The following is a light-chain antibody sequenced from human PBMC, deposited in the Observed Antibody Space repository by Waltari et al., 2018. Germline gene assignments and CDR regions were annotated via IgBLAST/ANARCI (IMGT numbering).Light chain of an antibody. Sequence: EDVLTQSPGTLSLSPGERATLSCRASQSVSRSRIAWYLHRPGQAPRLLIYGASGRATGIPDRFRGSGSGTDFSLTISRVEPEDFAVYYCQQFGSSVMYTFGQGTKVEIK. V-gene: IGKV3-20*01. CDR3: QQFGSSVMYT. J-gene: IGKJ2*01. CDR2: GAS. CDR1: QSVSRSR.